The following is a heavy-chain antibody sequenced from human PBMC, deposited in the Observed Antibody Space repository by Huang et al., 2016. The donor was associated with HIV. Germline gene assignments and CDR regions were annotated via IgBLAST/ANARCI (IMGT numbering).Heavy chain of an antibody. V-gene: IGHV1-69*13. Sequence: QVQLVQSGAEVKKPGSSVKVSCKASGGTFSSYAISWVRQAPGQGLEWMGGISPIFGTANYAQKVQGRVTITADESTSTAYMELSSLRSEDTAVYYCARARGYYDSSVSYYFDYWGQGTLVTVSS. D-gene: IGHD3-22*01. CDR1: GGTFSSYA. CDR3: ARARGYYDSSVSYYFDY. J-gene: IGHJ4*02. CDR2: ISPIFGTA.